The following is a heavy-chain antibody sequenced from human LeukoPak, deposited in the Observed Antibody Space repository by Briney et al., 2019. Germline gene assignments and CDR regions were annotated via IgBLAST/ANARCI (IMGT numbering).Heavy chain of an antibody. D-gene: IGHD3-10*01. CDR3: ARAPRQVRGVTRQGPDY. Sequence: GGSLRLSCAASGFTFSDYYMSWIRQAPGKGLEWVSYISSSGSTIYYADSVKGRFTISRDNAKNSLYLQMNSLRAEDTAVYYCARAPRQVRGVTRQGPDYWGQGTLVTVSS. J-gene: IGHJ4*02. CDR1: GFTFSDYY. V-gene: IGHV3-11*01. CDR2: ISSSGSTI.